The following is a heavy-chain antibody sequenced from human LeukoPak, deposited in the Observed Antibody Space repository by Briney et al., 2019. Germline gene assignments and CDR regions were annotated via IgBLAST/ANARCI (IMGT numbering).Heavy chain of an antibody. D-gene: IGHD2-2*01. CDR1: GFTFTNYD. CDR2: ISSSGSSI. J-gene: IGHJ4*02. CDR3: ARRQLPSGFDY. Sequence: PGGSLRLSCAASGFTFTNYDMNWVRQAPGKGLEWVSYISSSGSSIYSADSVKGRFTISRDNAKNSLFLQMNSLRAEDTAVYYCARRQLPSGFDYWGQGTLVTVSS. V-gene: IGHV3-48*03.